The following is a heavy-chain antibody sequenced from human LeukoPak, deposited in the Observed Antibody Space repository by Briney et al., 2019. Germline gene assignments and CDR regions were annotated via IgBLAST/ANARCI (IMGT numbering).Heavy chain of an antibody. J-gene: IGHJ4*02. CDR3: AGGYSYGYPFDY. CDR1: GGSISSSSYY. Sequence: SETLSLTCTVSGGSISSSSYYWGWIRQPPGKGLEWIGSIYYSGSTYYNPSLKSRVTISVDTSKNQFSLKLSSVTAADTAVYYCAGGYSYGYPFDYWGQGTLVTVSS. CDR2: IYYSGST. D-gene: IGHD5-18*01. V-gene: IGHV4-39*01.